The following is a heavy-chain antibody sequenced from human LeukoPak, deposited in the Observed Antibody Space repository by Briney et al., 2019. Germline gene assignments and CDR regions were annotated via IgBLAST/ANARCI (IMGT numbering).Heavy chain of an antibody. J-gene: IGHJ4*02. CDR3: ARGVGVVPAAMLLC. Sequence: GGSLRLSCAASGSTFSSYAMHWVRQAPGKGLEWVAVISYDGSNKYYADSVKGRFTISRDNSKNTLYLQMNSLRAEDTAVYYCARGVGVVPAAMLLCWGQGTLVTVSS. V-gene: IGHV3-30*04. D-gene: IGHD2-2*01. CDR1: GSTFSSYA. CDR2: ISYDGSNK.